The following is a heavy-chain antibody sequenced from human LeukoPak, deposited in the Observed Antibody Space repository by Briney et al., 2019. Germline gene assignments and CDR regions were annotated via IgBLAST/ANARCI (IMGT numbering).Heavy chain of an antibody. CDR2: ISAYNCNT. J-gene: IGHJ4*02. V-gene: IGHV1-18*04. D-gene: IGHD5-12*01. CDR3: ARNVDIVATSDFDY. CDR1: GYTFTSYG. Sequence: ASVKVSCKASGYTFTSYGISWVRQAPGQGLEWMGWISAYNCNTNYAQKLQGRVTMTTDTSTSTAYMELRSLRSDDTAVYYCARNVDIVATSDFDYWGQGTLVTVSS.